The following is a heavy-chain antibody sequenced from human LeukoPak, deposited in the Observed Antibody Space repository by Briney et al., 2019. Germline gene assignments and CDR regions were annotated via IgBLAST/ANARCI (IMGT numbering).Heavy chain of an antibody. Sequence: PGGSLRLSCAASGFTFSSYAMSWVRQAPGKGLEWVSAISGSGGSTYYADSVKGRFTISRDNSKNTLYLQMNSLRAEDTAVYYCARLTSSTSSSWGLYYMDVWGKGTTVTVSS. CDR1: GFTFSSYA. J-gene: IGHJ6*03. V-gene: IGHV3-23*01. CDR2: ISGSGGST. D-gene: IGHD2-2*01. CDR3: ARLTSSTSSSWGLYYMDV.